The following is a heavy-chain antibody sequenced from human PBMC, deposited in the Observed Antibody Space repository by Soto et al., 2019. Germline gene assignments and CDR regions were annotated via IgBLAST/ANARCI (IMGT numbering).Heavy chain of an antibody. CDR3: VRDSHGDY. V-gene: IGHV3-74*01. CDR2: IDGDEDSTT. CDR1: GFTFNSYW. Sequence: EVQLVESGGGLVQPGGSLRLSCAASGFTFNSYWMQWVRHAPGKGPGWVSRIDGDEDSTTNYADSVKGRFTISRDNVKNTLYLQMNRLRAEDTAVYYCVRDSHGDYWGQGTLVTVSS. J-gene: IGHJ4*02.